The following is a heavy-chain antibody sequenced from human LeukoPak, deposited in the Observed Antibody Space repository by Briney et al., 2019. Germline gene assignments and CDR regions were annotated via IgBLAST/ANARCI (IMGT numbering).Heavy chain of an antibody. Sequence: SETPSLTCAVSGYSITSSSWWGWIRQPPGKGLEWIGYIYHSGTTYYNPSLQSRVTMSVDTSKNQFSLKLSSVTAADTAVYYCARGGLGGDFWSGYYRVGYYYYYGMDVWGQGTTVTVSS. CDR1: GYSITSSSW. CDR3: ARGGLGGDFWSGYYRVGYYYYYGMDV. J-gene: IGHJ6*02. V-gene: IGHV4-28*03. CDR2: IYHSGTT. D-gene: IGHD3-3*01.